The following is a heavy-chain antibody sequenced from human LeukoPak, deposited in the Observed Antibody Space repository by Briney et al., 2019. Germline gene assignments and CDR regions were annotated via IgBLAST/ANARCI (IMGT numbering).Heavy chain of an antibody. Sequence: GGSLRLSCAASGFTFNTYTMNWVRQAPGKGLEWVSYISGSSGIIDYADSVRGRFTISRDNAKNSLYLQMNSLRAEDTAVYYCARGSTCYESSGQVPFDYWGQGTLVTVSS. CDR1: GFTFNTYT. V-gene: IGHV3-48*01. CDR3: ARGSTCYESSGQVPFDY. J-gene: IGHJ4*02. D-gene: IGHD3-22*01. CDR2: ISGSSGII.